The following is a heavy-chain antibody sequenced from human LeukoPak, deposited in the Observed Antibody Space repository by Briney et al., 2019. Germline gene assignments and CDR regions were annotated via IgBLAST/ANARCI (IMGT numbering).Heavy chain of an antibody. V-gene: IGHV1-3*01. Sequence: ASVKVSCKASGYTFTSYAMHWVRQAPGQRLEWMGWINAGNGNTKYSQKFQGRVTITRDTSASTAYMELSSLRSEDTAVYYCARTDTTYDYGGNPWYFDYWGQGTLVTVSS. D-gene: IGHD4-23*01. CDR2: INAGNGNT. J-gene: IGHJ4*02. CDR1: GYTFTSYA. CDR3: ARTDTTYDYGGNPWYFDY.